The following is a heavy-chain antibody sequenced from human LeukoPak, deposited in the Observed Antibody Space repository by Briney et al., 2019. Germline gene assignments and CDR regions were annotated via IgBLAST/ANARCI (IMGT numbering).Heavy chain of an antibody. CDR2: ISGGVDST. V-gene: IGHV3-23*01. D-gene: IGHD5/OR15-5a*01. Sequence: GGSLSLSCTASGFPISSYGMSWVRQAPGKGLEWVSAISGGVDSTYYADSVKGRFTISRDSSKNTLYLQMDGLRAEDTAIYYCAKDSPVCTYWGQGTLVTVSS. J-gene: IGHJ4*02. CDR3: AKDSPVCTY. CDR1: GFPISSYG.